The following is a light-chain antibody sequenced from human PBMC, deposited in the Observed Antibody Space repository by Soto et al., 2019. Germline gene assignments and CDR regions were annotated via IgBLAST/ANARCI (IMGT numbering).Light chain of an antibody. Sequence: AIQMTQSPSSLSASVGDRVTITCRASQDISTELGWYQKKPGNAPKLLIYTTSIFQSGVQSRFSVIGSGTDFTLTISSLQPEAFSTDYCRHDYSYPRTFGQGTKVEIK. CDR2: TTS. CDR1: QDISTE. CDR3: RHDYSYPRT. J-gene: IGKJ1*01. V-gene: IGKV1-6*01.